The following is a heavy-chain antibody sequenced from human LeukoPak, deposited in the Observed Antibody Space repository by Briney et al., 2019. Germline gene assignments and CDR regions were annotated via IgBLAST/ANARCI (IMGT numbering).Heavy chain of an antibody. J-gene: IGHJ4*02. CDR2: ISGSGGST. CDR3: AKKTGYSSSWYDY. Sequence: GGSVRLSCAASGFTFSSYAMSWVRQAPGKGLEWVSAISGSGGSTYYADSVKGWFTISRDNSKNTLYLQMNSLRAEDTAVYYCAKKTGYSSSWYDYWGQGTLVTVSS. V-gene: IGHV3-23*01. CDR1: GFTFSSYA. D-gene: IGHD6-13*01.